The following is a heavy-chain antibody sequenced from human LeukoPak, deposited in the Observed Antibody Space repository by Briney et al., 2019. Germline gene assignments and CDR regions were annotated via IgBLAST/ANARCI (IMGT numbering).Heavy chain of an antibody. CDR1: GGSFSGYY. CDR2: INHSGST. V-gene: IGHV4-34*01. D-gene: IGHD3-3*01. Sequence: PSETLSLTCAVYGGSFSGYYWSWIRQPPGKGLEWIGEINHSGSTNYNPSLKSRVTISVDTSKNQFSLKLSSVTAADTAVYYCARHPHYDFWSGRSPHFDYWGQGTLVTVSS. CDR3: ARHPHYDFWSGRSPHFDY. J-gene: IGHJ4*02.